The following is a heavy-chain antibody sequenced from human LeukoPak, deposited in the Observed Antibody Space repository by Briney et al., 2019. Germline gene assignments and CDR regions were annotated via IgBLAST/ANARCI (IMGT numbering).Heavy chain of an antibody. CDR3: AKMNRDTGSSWIRY. J-gene: IGHJ4*02. D-gene: IGHD6-13*01. Sequence: PGRSLRLSCAASGFTFSSYAMHWVRQAPGKGLEWVAVISYDGSNKYYADSVKGRFIISRDNSKNTLYLQMNSLRAEDTAVYYCAKMNRDTGSSWIRYWGQGTLVTVSS. CDR2: ISYDGSNK. V-gene: IGHV3-30-3*02. CDR1: GFTFSSYA.